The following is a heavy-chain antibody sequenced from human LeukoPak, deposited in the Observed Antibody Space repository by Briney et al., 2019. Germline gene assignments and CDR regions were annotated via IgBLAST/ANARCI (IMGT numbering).Heavy chain of an antibody. CDR3: ARHWGVTTRPLDY. CDR2: IYHSGST. V-gene: IGHV4-38-2*01. D-gene: IGHD1-26*01. CDR1: GYSISSGYY. J-gene: IGHJ4*02. Sequence: SSETLSLTCAVSGYSISSGYYWGWIRQPPGKGLEWIGSIYHSGSTYYNPSLKIRVTISVDTSKNQLSVKLSSVTAADTAVYYCARHWGVTTRPLDYWGQGTLVTVSS.